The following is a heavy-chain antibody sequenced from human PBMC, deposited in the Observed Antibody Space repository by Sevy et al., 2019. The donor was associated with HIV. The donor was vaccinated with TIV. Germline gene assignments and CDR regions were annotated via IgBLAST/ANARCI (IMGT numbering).Heavy chain of an antibody. CDR2: IYYSGST. D-gene: IGHD6-13*01. CDR3: ARLEQQLVLHKSYSYYYYMDV. J-gene: IGHJ6*03. Sequence: SETLSLTCTVSGGSISSYYWSWIRQPPGKGLEWIGYIYYSGSTNYNPSLKSRVTISVDTSKNQFSLKLSSVTAADTAVYYCARLEQQLVLHKSYSYYYYMDVWGKGTTVTVSS. CDR1: GGSISSYY. V-gene: IGHV4-59*08.